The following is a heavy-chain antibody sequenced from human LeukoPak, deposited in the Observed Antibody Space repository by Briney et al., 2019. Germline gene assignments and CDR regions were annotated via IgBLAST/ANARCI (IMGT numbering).Heavy chain of an antibody. V-gene: IGHV3-7*01. Sequence: GGPLRLSCAASGFTFSSYWMSWVRQAPGKGLEWVANIKQDGSEKYYVDSVKGRFTISRDNAKNSLYLQMNSLRAEDTAVYYCAISSGWYNFDYWGQGTLVTVSS. D-gene: IGHD6-19*01. CDR3: AISSGWYNFDY. J-gene: IGHJ4*02. CDR2: IKQDGSEK. CDR1: GFTFSSYW.